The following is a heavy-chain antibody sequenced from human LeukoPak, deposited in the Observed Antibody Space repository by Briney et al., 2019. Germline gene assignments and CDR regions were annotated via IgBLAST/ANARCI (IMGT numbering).Heavy chain of an antibody. CDR3: ARGRDGHKQNPDY. V-gene: IGHV3-23*01. D-gene: IGHD5-24*01. CDR1: GFTLSSYA. CDR2: ISVSGNT. Sequence: GGSLRLSCAASGFTLSSYAMSWVRQAPGKGLEWVSAISVSGNTYHADSVKGRFTISRDSSKNTLYLQMNRLRAEDTALYYCARGRDGHKQNPDYWGQGTLVTVSS. J-gene: IGHJ4*02.